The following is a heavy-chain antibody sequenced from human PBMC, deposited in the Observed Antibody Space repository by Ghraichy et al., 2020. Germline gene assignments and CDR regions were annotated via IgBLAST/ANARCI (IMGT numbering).Heavy chain of an antibody. CDR3: AKASIWSYYYSRKPQGNFDF. J-gene: IGHJ4*02. D-gene: IGHD3-10*01. CDR2: ISGSGGGI. CDR1: GFTFSSYA. V-gene: IGHV3-23*01. Sequence: GGSLRLSCAASGFTFSSYAMSWVRQAPGKGLEWVSGISGSGGGIYYTDSVKGRFTISRDNSKNRLYLQINSLRAEDTAVYYCAKASIWSYYYSRKPQGNFDFWGQGTLVTVSS.